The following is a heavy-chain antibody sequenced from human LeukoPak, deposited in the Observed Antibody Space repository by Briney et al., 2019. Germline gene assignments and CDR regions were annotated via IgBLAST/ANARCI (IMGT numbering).Heavy chain of an antibody. Sequence: PGGSLRLSCAASGFTFSSYGMHWVRQAPGKGLEWVAVISYDGSNKYYADSVKGRFTISRDNSKNTLDLQMNSLRAEDTAVYYCAKEPGDYWGQGTLVTVSS. CDR1: GFTFSSYG. J-gene: IGHJ4*02. CDR3: AKEPGDY. V-gene: IGHV3-30*18. CDR2: ISYDGSNK.